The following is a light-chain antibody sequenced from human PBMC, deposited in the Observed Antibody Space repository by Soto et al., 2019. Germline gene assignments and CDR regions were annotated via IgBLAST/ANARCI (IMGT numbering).Light chain of an antibody. CDR3: QQYNALWYT. CDR1: QTINRW. V-gene: IGKV1-5*01. CDR2: DGS. J-gene: IGKJ2*01. Sequence: DIQMTQSPSTLSASLGARVTITCRASQTINRWLAWYQQNPRKAPKLLIYDGSTLQSGVPSRFRGSGSGTEFTLASSSLQPDDVATYYCQQYNALWYTFGQGTKV.